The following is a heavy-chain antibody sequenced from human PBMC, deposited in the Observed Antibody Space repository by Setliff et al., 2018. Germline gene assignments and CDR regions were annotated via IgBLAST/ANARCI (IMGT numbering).Heavy chain of an antibody. CDR3: ARDYQGGWFAP. CDR1: GVTIGGNNYYY. CDR2: VDYSGST. Sequence: SETLSLTCSLSGVTIGGNNYYYWAWIRQPPGKGLEWIGYVDYSGSTYYNPSLKSRVSISADKSKNQFSLNLTSVIAADTAVYYCARDYQGGWFAPWGQGTLVTVSS. V-gene: IGHV4-61*05. J-gene: IGHJ5*02. D-gene: IGHD3-10*01.